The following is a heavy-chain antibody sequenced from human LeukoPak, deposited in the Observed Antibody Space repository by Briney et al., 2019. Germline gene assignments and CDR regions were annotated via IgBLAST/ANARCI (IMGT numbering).Heavy chain of an antibody. CDR1: GFTFSSYG. CDR3: ARTLGSSWYPTYFDY. V-gene: IGHV3-23*01. Sequence: GGSLRLSCAASGFTFSSYGMSWVRQAPGKGLEWVSAISGSGGSTYYADSVKGRFTISRDNAKNSLYLQMNSLRAEDTAVYYCARTLGSSWYPTYFDYWGQGTLVTVSS. J-gene: IGHJ4*02. D-gene: IGHD6-13*01. CDR2: ISGSGGST.